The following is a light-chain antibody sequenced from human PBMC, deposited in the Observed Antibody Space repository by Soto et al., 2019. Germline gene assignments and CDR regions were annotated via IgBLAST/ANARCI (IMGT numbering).Light chain of an antibody. J-gene: IGKJ1*01. V-gene: IGKV2-28*01. Sequence: DIVMTQSPLSLPVTPGEPASISCRSSQSLLYTNGYNYLDWYPQKPGQSPQLLIYLGSNRASGVPDRFSGSGSGTDFTLEISRVEAEDVGVYYCMQALQSRTFGQGTKVEIK. CDR2: LGS. CDR3: MQALQSRT. CDR1: QSLLYTNGYNY.